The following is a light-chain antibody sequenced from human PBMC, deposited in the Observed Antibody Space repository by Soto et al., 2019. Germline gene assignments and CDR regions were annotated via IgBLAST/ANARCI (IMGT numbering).Light chain of an antibody. Sequence: DIPMTQSPSTLSASVGDRVTITCRASQSISSWLAWYQQKPGKAPNLLIYKASSLESGVPSRFSGSGSGTEFSLTISSLQPDDFATYYCQHYNDYPLTFGGGTEVEIK. CDR3: QHYNDYPLT. V-gene: IGKV1-5*03. CDR1: QSISSW. CDR2: KAS. J-gene: IGKJ4*01.